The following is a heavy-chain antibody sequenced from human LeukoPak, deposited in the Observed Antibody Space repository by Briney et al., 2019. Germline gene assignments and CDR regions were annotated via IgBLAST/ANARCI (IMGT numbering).Heavy chain of an antibody. V-gene: IGHV3-23*01. CDR3: TKRTIWLPLPY. Sequence: HPGGSLRLSCAASGFTFSNYAMNWARQAPGKGLEWVSAISGSGGSTYYADSVKGRFTISRDNSKNTLYLQMNSLRAEDTAVYYCTKRTIWLPLPYWGQRTLVTVSS. J-gene: IGHJ4*02. D-gene: IGHD5-18*01. CDR2: ISGSGGST. CDR1: GFTFSNYA.